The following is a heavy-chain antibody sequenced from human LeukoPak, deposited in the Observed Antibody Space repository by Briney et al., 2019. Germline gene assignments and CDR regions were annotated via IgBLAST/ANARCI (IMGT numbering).Heavy chain of an antibody. D-gene: IGHD1-26*01. CDR3: ARVRWELLSASLYFDY. CDR1: GYSISSGYY. CDR2: IYRSGST. Sequence: SETLSLTCTVSGYSISSGYYWGWIRQPPGKGLEWIGSIYRSGSTYYNPSLKSRVTISVDTSKNQFSLKLSSVTAADTAVYYCARVRWELLSASLYFDYWGQGTLVTVSS. V-gene: IGHV4-38-2*02. J-gene: IGHJ4*02.